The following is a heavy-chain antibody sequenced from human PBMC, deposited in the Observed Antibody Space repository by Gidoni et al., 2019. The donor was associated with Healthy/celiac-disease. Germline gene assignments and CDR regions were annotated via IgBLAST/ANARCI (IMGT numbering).Heavy chain of an antibody. CDR1: GGSISRGDYY. J-gene: IGHJ4*02. D-gene: IGHD3-22*01. V-gene: IGHV4-30-4*01. CDR3: ASQANYYDSSGYSPYY. CDR2: IYYSGST. Sequence: QVQLKESGPGLVKPSPTLSLTCTVPGGSISRGDYYWSWIRQPPGKGLEWIGYIYYSGSTHYNPSLKSRVNILIDMSKHQFSLRLSSVTAADTAVYYCASQANYYDSSGYSPYYWGQGTLVTVSS.